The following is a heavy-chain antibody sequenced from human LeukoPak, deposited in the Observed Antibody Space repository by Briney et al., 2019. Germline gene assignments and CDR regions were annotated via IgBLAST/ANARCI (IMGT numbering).Heavy chain of an antibody. Sequence: PSETLSLTCSVSGDSINSGDYYWGWIRQPPGKGLEWIGSVYYNGNRYYKPSLKSRVTMSIDTSKNQFSLKLSSVTAADTAVYYCARGLIVVVVADTSQWFDPRGQGTLVTVSS. V-gene: IGHV4-39*07. J-gene: IGHJ5*02. CDR3: ARGLIVVVVADTSQWFDP. CDR2: VYYNGNR. D-gene: IGHD2-15*01. CDR1: GDSINSGDYY.